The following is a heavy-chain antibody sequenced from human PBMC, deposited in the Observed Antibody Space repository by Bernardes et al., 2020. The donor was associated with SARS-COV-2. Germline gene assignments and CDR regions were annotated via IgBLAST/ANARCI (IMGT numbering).Heavy chain of an antibody. J-gene: IGHJ6*02. CDR1: GGSISNYY. V-gene: IGHV4-4*07. Sequence: SETLSLTCNVSGGSISNYYWSWIRQPAGKELEWIGRLYTSGSANDNLSINYNPSLKSRITISVDTSKNQFSLKLSSVTAADTAVYYCARHSHLYSGYDYLPYYYYGMDVWGQGTTVTVSS. CDR3: ARHSHLYSGYDYLPYYYYGMDV. CDR2: LYTSGSANDNLSI. D-gene: IGHD5-12*01.